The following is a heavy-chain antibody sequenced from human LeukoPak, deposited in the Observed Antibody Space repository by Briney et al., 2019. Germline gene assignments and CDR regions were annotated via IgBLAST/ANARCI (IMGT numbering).Heavy chain of an antibody. CDR3: ARGFSGWTRYDY. CDR1: GGSLSSNY. CDR2: IYYSATPST. J-gene: IGHJ4*02. Sequence: SETLSLICTVSGGSLSSNYWSWIRQSPGQGQEWIGYIYYSATPSTNYNPSLKSRVSISVDTSKNQFSLKLTSVTAADTAVYYCARGFSGWTRYDYWGQGTLVTVSS. D-gene: IGHD6-19*01. V-gene: IGHV4-59*12.